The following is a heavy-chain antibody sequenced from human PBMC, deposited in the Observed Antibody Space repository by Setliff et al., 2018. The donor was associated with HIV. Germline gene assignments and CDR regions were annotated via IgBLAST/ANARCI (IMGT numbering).Heavy chain of an antibody. CDR3: ARRTLITGYDY. CDR2: IFYRGST. J-gene: IGHJ4*02. CDR1: GGPISRYY. D-gene: IGHD3-16*01. Sequence: SETLSLTCTVSGGPISRYYWSWIRQPPGKGLEWIAYIFYRGSTNYNPSLKSRVTISVDTSKNQFSLKLSSVTAADTAVYYCARRTLITGYDYWGQGTLVTVSS. V-gene: IGHV4-59*08.